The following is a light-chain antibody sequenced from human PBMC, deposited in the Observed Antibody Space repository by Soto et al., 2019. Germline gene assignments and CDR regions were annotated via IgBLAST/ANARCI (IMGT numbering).Light chain of an antibody. CDR1: SSNVGSYNF. CDR3: CSYAGHNALV. Sequence: QSALTQPASVSGSRGQSINISCTGTSSNVGSYNFVSWYRQYPGKAPELIIYEVSQRPSTFFNRFSGSKSGNTASLTISGLQSDDEADYYCCSYAGHNALVFGGGTKLTVL. V-gene: IGLV2-23*02. J-gene: IGLJ3*02. CDR2: EVS.